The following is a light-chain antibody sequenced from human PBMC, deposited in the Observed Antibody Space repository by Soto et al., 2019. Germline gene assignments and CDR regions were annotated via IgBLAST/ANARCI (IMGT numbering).Light chain of an antibody. J-gene: IGLJ1*01. CDR2: DVI. V-gene: IGLV2-14*03. Sequence: QSALTQPASVSGSPGQSITISCIGTSSDIGAFNHVSWHQQHPGKAPKLIIYDVINRPSGVSNRFSGSKTGNTASLIISGLQAEDDADYYCSSYTSSSSYVFGSGTKATVL. CDR1: SSDIGAFNH. CDR3: SSYTSSSSYV.